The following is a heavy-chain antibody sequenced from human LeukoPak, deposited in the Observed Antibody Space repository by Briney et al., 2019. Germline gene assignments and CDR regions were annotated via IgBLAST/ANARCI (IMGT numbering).Heavy chain of an antibody. CDR2: INPSGGST. Sequence: ASVKVSCKASGYTFTGYYMHWVRQAPGQGLEWMGIINPSGGSTSYAQKFQGRVTTTRDTSTSTVYMELSSLRSEDTAVYYCARASDGVYYDSSGYYSGVWHFDYWGQGTLVTVSS. CDR1: GYTFTGYY. V-gene: IGHV1-46*01. J-gene: IGHJ4*02. D-gene: IGHD3-22*01. CDR3: ARASDGVYYDSSGYYSGVWHFDY.